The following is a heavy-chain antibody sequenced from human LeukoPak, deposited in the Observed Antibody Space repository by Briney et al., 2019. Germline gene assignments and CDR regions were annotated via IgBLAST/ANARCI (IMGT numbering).Heavy chain of an antibody. J-gene: IGHJ4*02. D-gene: IGHD2-2*01. CDR3: ARDNPEDIVVVPAPDY. CDR2: ISAYNGNT. V-gene: IGHV1-18*04. Sequence: ASVKVSCKASGYTFTGYYMHWVRQAPGQGLEWMGWISAYNGNTNYAQKLQGRVTMTTDTSTSTAYMELRSLRSDDTAVYYCARDNPEDIVVVPAPDYWGQGTLVTVSS. CDR1: GYTFTGYY.